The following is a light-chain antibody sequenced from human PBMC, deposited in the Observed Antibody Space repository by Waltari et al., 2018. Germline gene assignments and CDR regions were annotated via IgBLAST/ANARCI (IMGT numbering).Light chain of an antibody. CDR2: DAA. J-gene: IGKJ4*01. V-gene: IGKV3-11*01. CDR3: QQRSNWPPT. CDR1: QSVSSY. Sequence: ETVLTQSTAPLSLSPGERATLSCRASQSVSSYLACYQQKPGQAPRLLIYDAANRATGIPARFSGSGSGTNFTITISSLEPEDFAVYYCQQRSNWPPTFGGGTKVEIK.